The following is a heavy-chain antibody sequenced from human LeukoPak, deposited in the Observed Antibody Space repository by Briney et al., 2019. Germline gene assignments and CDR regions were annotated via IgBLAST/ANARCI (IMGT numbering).Heavy chain of an antibody. CDR1: GYTFSSYY. V-gene: IGHV1-46*01. D-gene: IGHD5-18*01. Sequence: ASVKVSCKASGYTFSSYYMHWVRQAPGQGLEWMGIINPSGGSTCYAQKFEGRVTMTRDMSTSTVYMELSSLRSEDTAVYYCARVSPQDQDTAMDVWGKGTTVTVSS. CDR3: ARVSPQDQDTAMDV. J-gene: IGHJ6*04. CDR2: INPSGGST.